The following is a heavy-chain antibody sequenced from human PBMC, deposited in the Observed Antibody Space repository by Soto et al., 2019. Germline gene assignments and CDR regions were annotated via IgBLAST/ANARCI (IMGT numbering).Heavy chain of an antibody. J-gene: IGHJ6*03. CDR1: DGHFSDHY. CDR3: ARGYPLWSPYFYYYMDV. D-gene: IGHD5-18*01. V-gene: IGHV4-34*01. Sequence: TLRLPRNVADGHFSDHYWSWIRPYPKMGLLWIGEFHHSGYTKYNPSLRSRVTLSGDTSKNQFSLRLTSVTAEDTAVYYCARGYPLWSPYFYYYMDVWGQGTAVTVSS. CDR2: FHHSGYT.